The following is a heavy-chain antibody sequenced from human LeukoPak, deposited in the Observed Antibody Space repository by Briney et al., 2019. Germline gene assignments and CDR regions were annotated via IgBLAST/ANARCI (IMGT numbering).Heavy chain of an antibody. D-gene: IGHD3-22*01. CDR1: GGSIISYY. CDR2: IYSNGIT. J-gene: IGHJ2*01. V-gene: IGHV4-4*08. CDR3: ARRAYYDTSGYYPASGYFDL. Sequence: SGTLSLTCTVSGGSIISYYWNWIRQPPGKGLEWIGYIYSNGITSYNPSLRSRGTISIATSKNQFSLRLRSVTAADTAIYYCARRAYYDTSGYYPASGYFDLWGRGTLVTVSS.